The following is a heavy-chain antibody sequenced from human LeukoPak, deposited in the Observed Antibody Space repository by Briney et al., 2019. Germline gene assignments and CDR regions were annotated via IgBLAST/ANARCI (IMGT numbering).Heavy chain of an antibody. V-gene: IGHV4-59*01. CDR1: GCSISSYY. CDR2: IYYSGST. CDR3: ARGVGIVATGYFDY. J-gene: IGHJ4*02. D-gene: IGHD5-12*01. Sequence: PSESLSLTCAVSGCSISSYYWSWIRQPPGKGLEWIGYIYYSGSTNCNPSLKSRVTISVDTSKNQFSLKLSSVIAADTAVYYCARGVGIVATGYFDYWGQGTLVTVSS.